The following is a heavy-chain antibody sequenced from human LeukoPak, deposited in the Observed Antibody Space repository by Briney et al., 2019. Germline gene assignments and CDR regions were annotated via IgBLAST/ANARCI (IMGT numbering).Heavy chain of an antibody. CDR1: GYTFTSYG. Sequence: ASVKVSCKASGYTFTSYGISWVGQAPGQGLEWMGWISAYNGNTNYAQKLQGRVTMTTDTSTSTAYMELRSLRSDDTAVYYCARAATGGNWFDPWGQGTLVTVSS. CDR3: ARAATGGNWFDP. CDR2: ISAYNGNT. V-gene: IGHV1-18*01. D-gene: IGHD1-14*01. J-gene: IGHJ5*02.